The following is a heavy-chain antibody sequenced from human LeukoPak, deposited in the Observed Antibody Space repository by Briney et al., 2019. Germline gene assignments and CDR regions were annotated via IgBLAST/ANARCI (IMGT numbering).Heavy chain of an antibody. J-gene: IGHJ4*02. Sequence: SVKVSCKASGGTFSSYAISWVRQAPGQGLEWMGGIIPIFGTANYAQKFQGRVTITADESTSTAYMELSSLRSEDTAVYYCATGVVVVPAARLVFDYWGQGTLVTVSS. V-gene: IGHV1-69*13. CDR1: GGTFSSYA. CDR2: IIPIFGTA. CDR3: ATGVVVVPAARLVFDY. D-gene: IGHD2-2*01.